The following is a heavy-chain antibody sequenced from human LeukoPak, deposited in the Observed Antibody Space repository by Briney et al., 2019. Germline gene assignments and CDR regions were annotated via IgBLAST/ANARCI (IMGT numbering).Heavy chain of an antibody. CDR2: ISYDGSNK. D-gene: IGHD3-16*01. V-gene: IGHV3-30-3*01. J-gene: IGHJ4*02. CDR3: AGGSWRVTWSYFDY. CDR1: GFTFSSYA. Sequence: GGSLRLSCAASGFTFSSYAMHWVRQAPGKGLEWGAVISYDGSNKYYADSVRGRFTISRDNSKNTLYLQMNSLRAEDTAVYYCAGGSWRVTWSYFDYWGQGTLVTVSS.